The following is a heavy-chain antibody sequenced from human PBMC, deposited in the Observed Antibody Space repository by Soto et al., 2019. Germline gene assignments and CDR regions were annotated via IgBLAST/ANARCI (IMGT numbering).Heavy chain of an antibody. Sequence: PSETLSLTCGVYGGSFSCYYWIWIRQPPGKGLEWIGEINHSGSTNYNPSLKSRVTISVDTSKNQFSLKLSSVTAADTAVYYCARGGYDFWSGTAPFYYYGMDVWGQGTTVTVSS. V-gene: IGHV4-34*01. CDR1: GGSFSCYY. J-gene: IGHJ6*02. CDR2: INHSGST. CDR3: ARGGYDFWSGTAPFYYYGMDV. D-gene: IGHD3-3*01.